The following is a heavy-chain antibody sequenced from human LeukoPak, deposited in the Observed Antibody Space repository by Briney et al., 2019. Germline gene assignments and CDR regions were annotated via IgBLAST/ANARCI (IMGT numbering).Heavy chain of an antibody. D-gene: IGHD4-23*01. Sequence: GGSLRLSCVASGFTFTNYWMHWVRHAPGKGLVWVARMNSDASSTSYADSVKGRYTISRDNAKKTLYLQMNSLRAEDTAVYYCVRGPDYGGPLRGQGTLVTVSP. CDR1: GFTFTNYW. CDR2: MNSDASST. CDR3: VRGPDYGGPL. V-gene: IGHV3-74*01. J-gene: IGHJ4*02.